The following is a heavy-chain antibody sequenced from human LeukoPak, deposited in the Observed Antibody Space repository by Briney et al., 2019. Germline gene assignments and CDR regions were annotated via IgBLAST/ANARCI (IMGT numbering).Heavy chain of an antibody. V-gene: IGHV4-59*11. CDR3: ARAVWFGELLSGGNYFDY. J-gene: IGHJ4*02. Sequence: TSETLSLTCTVSGGSISSHYWSWIRQPPGKGLEWIGYIYYSGSTNYNPSLKSRVTISVDTSKNQFSLKLSSVTAADTAVYYCARAVWFGELLSGGNYFDYWGQGTLVTVSS. CDR1: GGSISSHY. D-gene: IGHD3-10*01. CDR2: IYYSGST.